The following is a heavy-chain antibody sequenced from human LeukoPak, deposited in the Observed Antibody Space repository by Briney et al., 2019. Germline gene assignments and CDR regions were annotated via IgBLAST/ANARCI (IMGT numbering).Heavy chain of an antibody. J-gene: IGHJ6*02. CDR3: ARVGRGYGDYVYYYGMDV. V-gene: IGHV1-69*13. D-gene: IGHD4-17*01. Sequence: SVKVSCKAPGYTFSSYAISWVRQAPGQGLEWMGGIIPIFGTANYAQKFQGRVTITADESTSTAYMELSSLRSEDTAVYYCARVGRGYGDYVYYYGMDVWGQGTTVTVSS. CDR1: GYTFSSYA. CDR2: IIPIFGTA.